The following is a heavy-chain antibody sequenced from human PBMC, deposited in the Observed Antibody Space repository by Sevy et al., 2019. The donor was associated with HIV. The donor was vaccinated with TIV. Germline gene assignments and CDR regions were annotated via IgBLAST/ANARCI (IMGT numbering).Heavy chain of an antibody. Sequence: GGSLRLSCAASGFTFSSYAMHWVRQAPGKGLEWVAVISYDGSDKYYADSVKGRFTISRDNSKNTLYLQMNSLRAQDTAVYYCARMGQEGVVPAARSTYYYYGMDVWGHGTTVTVSS. CDR3: ARMGQEGVVPAARSTYYYYGMDV. CDR1: GFTFSSYA. V-gene: IGHV3-30-3*01. J-gene: IGHJ6*02. D-gene: IGHD2-2*01. CDR2: ISYDGSDK.